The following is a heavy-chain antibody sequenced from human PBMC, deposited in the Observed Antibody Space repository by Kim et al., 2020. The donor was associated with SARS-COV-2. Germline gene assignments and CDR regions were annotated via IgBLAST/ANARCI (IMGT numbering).Heavy chain of an antibody. J-gene: IGHJ4*02. D-gene: IGHD6-13*01. V-gene: IGHV3-7*03. CDR2: IKQDGSEK. CDR3: ARGGAALGH. CDR1: GFSFSSYW. Sequence: GGSLRLSCAASGFSFSSYWMSWVRQAPGKGLEWVANIKQDGSEKYYVDFVKGRFTISRDNAKNSLFLQMNSLGVEDTALYYCARGGAALGHWGQGTLVTVSS.